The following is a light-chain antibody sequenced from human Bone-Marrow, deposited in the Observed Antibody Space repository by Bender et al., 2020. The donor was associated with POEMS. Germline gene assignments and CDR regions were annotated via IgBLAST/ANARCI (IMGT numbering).Light chain of an antibody. V-gene: IGLV2-23*02. CDR3: CSFTADRTYV. CDR1: SSDGGSYNI. Sequence: QSALTQPASVSGSPGQSVTLSCTGTSSDGGSYNIVSWYQQYPGRAPKLMIYDVRQRPSGVSNRFSGSRSGITASLTISGLQPEDEADYYCCSFTADRTYVFGTETKVIV. CDR2: DVR. J-gene: IGLJ1*01.